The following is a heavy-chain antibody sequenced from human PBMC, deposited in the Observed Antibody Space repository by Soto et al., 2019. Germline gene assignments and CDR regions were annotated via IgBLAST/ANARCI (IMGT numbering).Heavy chain of an antibody. J-gene: IGHJ3*02. CDR3: ARWLKRHAFDI. Sequence: QVQLQQWGAGLLKPSETLSLTCAVYGGSFSGYYWSWIRQPPGKGLEWIGEINHSGSTNYNPSLKSRVTISVDTSKNLFSLKLSSVTAADTAVYYCARWLKRHAFDIWGQGTMVTVSS. CDR1: GGSFSGYY. V-gene: IGHV4-34*01. CDR2: INHSGST. D-gene: IGHD3-10*01.